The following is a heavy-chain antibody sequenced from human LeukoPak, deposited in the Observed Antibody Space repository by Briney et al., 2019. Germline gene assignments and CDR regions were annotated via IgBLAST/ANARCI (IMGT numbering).Heavy chain of an antibody. D-gene: IGHD5-24*01. Sequence: GGSLRLSCAASGFTFSSYSMNWVRQAPGKGLEWVSSISSSSSYIYYADSVKGRFTISRDNAKNSLYLQMNSLRAEDTAVYYCARDIMGDGYHDYWGQGTLVTVSS. CDR1: GFTFSSYS. J-gene: IGHJ4*02. V-gene: IGHV3-21*01. CDR3: ARDIMGDGYHDY. CDR2: ISSSSSYI.